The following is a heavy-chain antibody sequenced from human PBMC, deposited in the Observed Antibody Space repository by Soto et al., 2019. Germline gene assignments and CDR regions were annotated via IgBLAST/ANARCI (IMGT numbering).Heavy chain of an antibody. CDR2: ISYDGKNK. CDR1: GFIFRSYG. J-gene: IGHJ5*02. V-gene: IGHV3-30*18. D-gene: IGHD3-22*01. Sequence: GGSLRLSCAASGFIFRSYGMHWVRQAPGKGLEWVAVISYDGKNKYYADSMKGRFTISRDNSKNTLYLQMNSLRAEDTAMYYCAKDLEEFYFDTTGFSVYDPWGQGTLVTVSS. CDR3: AKDLEEFYFDTTGFSVYDP.